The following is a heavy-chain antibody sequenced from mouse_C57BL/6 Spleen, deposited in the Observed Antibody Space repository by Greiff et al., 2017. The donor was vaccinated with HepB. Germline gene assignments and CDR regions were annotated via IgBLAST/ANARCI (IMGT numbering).Heavy chain of an antibody. CDR2: IWRGGST. J-gene: IGHJ3*01. D-gene: IGHD2-5*01. CDR3: AKRGDYYSNYVGFAY. CDR1: GFSLTSYG. V-gene: IGHV2-5*01. Sequence: QVQLQQSGPGLVQPSQSLSITCTVSGFSLTSYGVHWVRQSPGKGLEWLGVIWRGGSTDYNAAFMSRLSITKDNSKSQVFFKMNSLQADDTAIYYCAKRGDYYSNYVGFAYWGQGTLVTVSA.